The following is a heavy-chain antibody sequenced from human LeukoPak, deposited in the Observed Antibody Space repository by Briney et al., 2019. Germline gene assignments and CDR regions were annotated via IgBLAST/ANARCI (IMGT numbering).Heavy chain of an antibody. CDR1: GGSFSGYY. CDR3: AIRQKNYYDSSGYYYGDY. D-gene: IGHD3-22*01. Sequence: SETLSLTCAVYGGSFSGYYWSWLRQPPGKGLEWIGEINHSGSTNYNPSLKSRVTISVDTSKNQFPLKLSSVTAADTAVYYCAIRQKNYYDSSGYYYGDYWGQGTLVTVSS. J-gene: IGHJ4*02. CDR2: INHSGST. V-gene: IGHV4-34*01.